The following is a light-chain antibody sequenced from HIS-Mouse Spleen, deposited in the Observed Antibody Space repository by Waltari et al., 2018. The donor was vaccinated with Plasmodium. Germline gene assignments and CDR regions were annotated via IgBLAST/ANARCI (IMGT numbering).Light chain of an antibody. V-gene: IGLV3-10*01. CDR3: YSTDSSGNHRV. J-gene: IGLJ3*02. CDR1: ALPNKY. Sequence: SYELTQPPSVSVSPGQTARITCSGDALPNKYAYWSQQKSGQAPLLVIYEDSNRPSGSSERVYGLSSGTMANLTISGAQVEDEADYYCYSTDSSGNHRVFGGGTKLTVL. CDR2: EDS.